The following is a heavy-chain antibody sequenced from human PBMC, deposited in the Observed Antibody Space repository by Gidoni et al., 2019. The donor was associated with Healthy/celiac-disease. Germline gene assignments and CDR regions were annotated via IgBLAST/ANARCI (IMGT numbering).Heavy chain of an antibody. D-gene: IGHD2-2*01. CDR3: ARYIPQGYCSSTSCYPSDAFDI. Sequence: QVQLQQSGPGLVKPSQTLSLTCAISGDSVSSNSTAWNWIRQSPSRGLEWLGRTYYWSKWYNDYAVSVKSRITINPDTSKNQFSLQLNSVTPEDTAVYYCARYIPQGYCSSTSCYPSDAFDIWGQGTMVTVSS. CDR1: GDSVSSNSTA. J-gene: IGHJ3*02. CDR2: TYYWSKWYN. V-gene: IGHV6-1*01.